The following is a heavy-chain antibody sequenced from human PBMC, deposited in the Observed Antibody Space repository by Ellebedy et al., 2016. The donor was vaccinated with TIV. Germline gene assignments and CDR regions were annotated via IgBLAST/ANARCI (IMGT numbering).Heavy chain of an antibody. V-gene: IGHV4-59*02. J-gene: IGHJ4*02. Sequence: MPSETLSLTCDVSGASVKNDYWSWVWQPPMKGLEWIGYIYYGGTTSYNPSLGNRVTMSLDTSKNQFSLKVASVTAADTAVYYCARELGGIDWEPLGYWGQGALVIVSS. CDR1: GASVKNDY. D-gene: IGHD1-26*01. CDR2: IYYGGTT. CDR3: ARELGGIDWEPLGY.